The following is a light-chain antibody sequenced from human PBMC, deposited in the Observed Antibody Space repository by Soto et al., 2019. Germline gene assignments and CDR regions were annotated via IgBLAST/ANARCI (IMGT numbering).Light chain of an antibody. Sequence: QSALTQPASVSGSPGQSITIPCTGASSDVGSYNLVSWYQQHPGKAPKLMIYEVGRRPSGISNRFSGSKSGNTASLTISGLQAEDEADYYCCSYAGSPTFVIFGGGTKVTVL. CDR2: EVG. CDR1: SSDVGSYNL. J-gene: IGLJ2*01. V-gene: IGLV2-23*02. CDR3: CSYAGSPTFVI.